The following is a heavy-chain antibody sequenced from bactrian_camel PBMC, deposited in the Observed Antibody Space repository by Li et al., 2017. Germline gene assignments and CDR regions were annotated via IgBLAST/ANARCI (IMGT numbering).Heavy chain of an antibody. CDR1: GFDYSRAC. CDR3: AADFCDRADFGY. V-gene: IGHV3S1*01. Sequence: QLVESGGGLVQPGGSLRLSCVASGFDYSRACMGWFRQVPGKGLEWVSGIASGGGSTYYADSVKGRFTISQDNAKNTLYLQMNSLKPEDTAMYYCAADFCDRADFGYWGQGTQVTVS. J-gene: IGHJ6*01. CDR2: IASGGGST.